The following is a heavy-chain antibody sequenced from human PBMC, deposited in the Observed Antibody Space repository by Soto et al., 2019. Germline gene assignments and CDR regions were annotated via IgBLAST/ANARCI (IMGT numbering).Heavy chain of an antibody. J-gene: IGHJ4*02. CDR3: ARGGGIVVMTAPYDH. CDR2: INAGNGNT. V-gene: IGHV1-3*01. D-gene: IGHD2-21*02. Sequence: DSVKVYCKASGYTFTSYAMHWVRQAPGQRLEWMGWINAGNGNTKYSQKFQGRVTITRDTSASTAYMELSSLRSEDTAVYYCARGGGIVVMTAPYDHWGQGTLDTVSS. CDR1: GYTFTSYA.